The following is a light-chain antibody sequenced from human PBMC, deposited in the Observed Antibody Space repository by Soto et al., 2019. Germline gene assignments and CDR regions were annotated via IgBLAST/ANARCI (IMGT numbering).Light chain of an antibody. CDR1: QSISTW. J-gene: IGKJ1*01. Sequence: DIQMAQSPSTLSASVGDRVTITCRASQSISTWLARYQQQPGKAPKVLIYDASSLKSGVPSRFSGSGSGTEFTLTISSLQPEDFATYYCQQYNSYSWTFGQGTKVEIK. V-gene: IGKV1-5*01. CDR2: DAS. CDR3: QQYNSYSWT.